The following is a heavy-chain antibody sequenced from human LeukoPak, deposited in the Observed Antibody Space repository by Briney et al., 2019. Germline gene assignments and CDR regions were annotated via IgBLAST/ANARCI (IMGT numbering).Heavy chain of an antibody. J-gene: IGHJ4*02. Sequence: GGSLRLSCAASGFTFSSYSMNWVRQAPGKGLEWVSSISSSSYIYYADSVKGRFTISRDNAKNSLYLQMYSLRAEDTAVYYCASVGSSSSPFDYWGQGTLVTVSS. CDR3: ASVGSSSSPFDY. CDR1: GFTFSSYS. CDR2: ISSSSYI. D-gene: IGHD6-6*01. V-gene: IGHV3-21*01.